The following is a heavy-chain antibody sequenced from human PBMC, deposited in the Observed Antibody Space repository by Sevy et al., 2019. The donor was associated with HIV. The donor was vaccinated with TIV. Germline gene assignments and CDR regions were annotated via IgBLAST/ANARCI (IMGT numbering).Heavy chain of an antibody. CDR3: ARGENDDEFFQY. V-gene: IGHV3-30*04. Sequence: GGSLRLSCTVSGFIFSNFAMYWVRQAPGKGLEWVAVTSYDGSHKYYADSVKGRFIVSRDNSRNILSLEMSSLTRDDTAVYYCARGENDDEFFQYWGQGTLVTVSS. D-gene: IGHD1-26*01. CDR2: TSYDGSHK. CDR1: GFIFSNFA. J-gene: IGHJ1*01.